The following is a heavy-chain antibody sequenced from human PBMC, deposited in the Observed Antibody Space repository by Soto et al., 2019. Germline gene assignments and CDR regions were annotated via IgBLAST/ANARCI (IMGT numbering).Heavy chain of an antibody. J-gene: IGHJ4*02. CDR3: ARDNREYSSSSRNPGPY. D-gene: IGHD6-6*01. CDR2: ISAYNGNT. CDR1: GYTFSNYG. Sequence: ASVKVSCKASGYTFSNYGISWVRQAPGQGLEWMGWISAYNGNTNYAQKFQGRVTMTTDTSTSAAYMELRSLRPDDMAVYYCARDNREYSSSSRNPGPYWGQGTLVTVSS. V-gene: IGHV1-18*03.